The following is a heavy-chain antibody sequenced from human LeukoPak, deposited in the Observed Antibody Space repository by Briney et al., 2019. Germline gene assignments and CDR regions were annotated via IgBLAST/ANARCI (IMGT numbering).Heavy chain of an antibody. J-gene: IGHJ4*02. V-gene: IGHV3-23*01. CDR3: AKSGIGGLRGGYFDY. D-gene: IGHD4-17*01. CDR1: GFTFSSYA. CDR2: ISGRGGNT. Sequence: PGGSLRLSCAPSGFTFSSYAMNWVRQAPGKGLEWVSGISGRGGNTYYADSVKGQFTISRDNSKNTLYLQMNSLRAEDTAVYYCAKSGIGGLRGGYFDYWGQGTLVTVSS.